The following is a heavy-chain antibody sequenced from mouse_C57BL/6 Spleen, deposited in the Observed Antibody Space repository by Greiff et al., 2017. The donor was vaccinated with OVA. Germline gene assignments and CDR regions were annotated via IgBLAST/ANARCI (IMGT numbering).Heavy chain of an antibody. D-gene: IGHD2-4*01. V-gene: IGHV1-76*01. Sequence: QVHVKQSGAELVRPGASVKLSCKASGYTFTDYYINWVKQRPGQGLEWIARIYPGSGNTYYNEKFKGKATLTAEKSSSTAYMQLSSLTSEDSAVYFCARAYDYDGYFDYWGQGTTLTVSS. J-gene: IGHJ2*01. CDR3: ARAYDYDGYFDY. CDR2: IYPGSGNT. CDR1: GYTFTDYY.